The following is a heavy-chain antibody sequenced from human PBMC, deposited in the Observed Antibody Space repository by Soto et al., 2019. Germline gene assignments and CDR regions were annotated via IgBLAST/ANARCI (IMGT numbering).Heavy chain of an antibody. V-gene: IGHV1-18*01. J-gene: IGHJ5*02. CDR1: GYTFTSYG. Sequence: GASVKVSCKASGYTFTSYGISWVRQAPGQGLEWMGWISAHNDSTNYAQKLQGRVTLTTDTSTSIAYMELRRLRSDDTAVYYCTRGPISGTNWFDPWGHGTLVTVSP. CDR3: TRGPISGTNWFDP. D-gene: IGHD1-7*01. CDR2: ISAHNDST.